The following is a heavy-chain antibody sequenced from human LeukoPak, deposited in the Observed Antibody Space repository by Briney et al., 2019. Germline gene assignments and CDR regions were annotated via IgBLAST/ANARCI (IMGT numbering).Heavy chain of an antibody. D-gene: IGHD3-22*01. J-gene: IGHJ3*02. Sequence: PSETLSLTCAVSGGSISNYYWSWIRQPPGKGLEWIGYIYYTGSTNYNPSLKSRVTISVDTSKNQFSLKLSSVTAADTAVYYCARANYYDSSGYSRGVFDIWGQGTMVTVSS. CDR3: ARANYYDSSGYSRGVFDI. V-gene: IGHV4-59*08. CDR2: IYYTGST. CDR1: GGSISNYY.